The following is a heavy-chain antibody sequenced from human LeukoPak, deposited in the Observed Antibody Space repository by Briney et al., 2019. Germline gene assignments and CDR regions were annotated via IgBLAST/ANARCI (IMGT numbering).Heavy chain of an antibody. D-gene: IGHD3-22*01. CDR3: ASNPKYYYDSSGYYRPGDY. J-gene: IGHJ4*02. CDR2: IVYDGGYK. V-gene: IGHV3-30*02. Sequence: GGSLRLYCAASGFTFNSHGMHWVRQGPGKGPEWVAFIVYDGGYKYYADSVKGRFTTSRDNSKNTLFLQMNSLRTEDTAVYYCASNPKYYYDSSGYYRPGDYWGQGTLVTVSS. CDR1: GFTFNSHG.